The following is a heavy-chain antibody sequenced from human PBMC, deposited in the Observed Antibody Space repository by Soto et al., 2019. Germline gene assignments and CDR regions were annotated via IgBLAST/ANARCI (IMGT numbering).Heavy chain of an antibody. CDR1: GGSISSGDYY. CDR2: IYYSGST. J-gene: IGHJ4*02. CDR3: ARVGFSAVVAATTYYFDY. D-gene: IGHD2-15*01. Sequence: SETLSLTCTVSGGSISSGDYYWSWIRQPPGKGLEWIGYIYYSGSTYYNPSLKSRVTISVDTSKNQFSLKLSSVTAADTAVYYCARVGFSAVVAATTYYFDYWGQGTLVTVS. V-gene: IGHV4-30-4*01.